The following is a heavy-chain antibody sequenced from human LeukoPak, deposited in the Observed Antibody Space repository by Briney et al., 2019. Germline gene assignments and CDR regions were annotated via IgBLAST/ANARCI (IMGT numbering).Heavy chain of an antibody. CDR3: ARDRSSGWSQDAFDI. CDR1: GYTFTSYY. J-gene: IGHJ3*02. V-gene: IGHV1-46*01. D-gene: IGHD6-19*01. CDR2: INPSGGST. Sequence: GASVTVSCKASGYTFTSYYMHWVRQAPGQGLEWMGIINPSGGSTSYAQKFQGRVTMTRDMSTSTVYMELSSLRSEDTAVYYCARDRSSGWSQDAFDIWGQGTMVTVSS.